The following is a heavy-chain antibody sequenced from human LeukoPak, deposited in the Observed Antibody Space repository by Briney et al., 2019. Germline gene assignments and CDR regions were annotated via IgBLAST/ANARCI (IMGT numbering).Heavy chain of an antibody. Sequence: GGSLRLSCAASGFTVSSNYMSWVRQAPGKGLEWVSVIYSGGSTYYADSVKGRFTISRDNSKNTLYLQMNSLRAEDTAVYYCAREIYDSSGYYYRYFDYWGQGTLVTVSS. CDR1: GFTVSSNY. CDR3: AREIYDSSGYYYRYFDY. J-gene: IGHJ4*02. D-gene: IGHD3-22*01. CDR2: IYSGGST. V-gene: IGHV3-53*01.